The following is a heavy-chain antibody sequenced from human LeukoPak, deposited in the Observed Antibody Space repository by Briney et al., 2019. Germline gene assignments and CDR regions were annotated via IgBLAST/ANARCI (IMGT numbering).Heavy chain of an antibody. Sequence: PGGSLRLSCAASGFTFSSYAMSWVRQAPGKGLEWGSAISGSGGSTYYADSVKGRFTISRDNSKNTLYLQMNSLRAEDTAVYYCAKDRRGYSGYGYDYYGMDVWGQGTTVTVSS. J-gene: IGHJ6*02. V-gene: IGHV3-23*01. D-gene: IGHD5-12*01. CDR2: ISGSGGST. CDR3: AKDRRGYSGYGYDYYGMDV. CDR1: GFTFSSYA.